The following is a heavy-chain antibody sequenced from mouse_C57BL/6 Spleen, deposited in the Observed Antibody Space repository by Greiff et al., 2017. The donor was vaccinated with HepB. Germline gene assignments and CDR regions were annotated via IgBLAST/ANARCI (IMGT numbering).Heavy chain of an antibody. CDR3: ARSQHLLFDY. J-gene: IGHJ2*01. CDR2: IYPGSGST. V-gene: IGHV1-55*01. Sequence: QVQLKESGAELVKPGASVKMSCKASGYTFTSYWITWVKQRPGQGLEWIGDIYPGSGSTNYNEKFKSKATLTVDTSSSTAYMQLSSLTSEDSAVYYCARSQHLLFDYWGQGTTLTVSS. D-gene: IGHD2-1*01. CDR1: GYTFTSYW.